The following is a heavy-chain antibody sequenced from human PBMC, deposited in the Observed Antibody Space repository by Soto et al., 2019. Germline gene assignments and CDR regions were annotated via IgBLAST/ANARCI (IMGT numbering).Heavy chain of an antibody. J-gene: IGHJ6*01. CDR2: ISFDGKKK. D-gene: IGHD2-15*01. CDR3: AKDISDCSGGSCYSDYYYYGMDV. V-gene: IGHV3-30*18. Sequence: LRLSCAAPGFTFSSFGMHWVRQAPGKGLEWVAFISFDGKKKYYADSVKGRFTVSRDSSKNTLYLQMNILRPEDTAVYYCAKDISDCSGGSCYSDYYYYGMDVWGQGTTVTVSS. CDR1: GFTFSSFG.